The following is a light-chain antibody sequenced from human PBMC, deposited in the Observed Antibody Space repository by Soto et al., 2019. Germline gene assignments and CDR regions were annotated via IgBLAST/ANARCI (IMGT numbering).Light chain of an antibody. Sequence: VLTQSPGTLSLSPGERATLSCRASQIVSGNFLAWYQQIPGQTPRLLIYGASSRATGIPERISGSGSGTDFTLTINRLEPEDFAVYYCQQDYNSNALTFGGGTKVEIK. J-gene: IGKJ4*01. CDR1: QIVSGNF. CDR2: GAS. CDR3: QQDYNSNALT. V-gene: IGKV3-20*01.